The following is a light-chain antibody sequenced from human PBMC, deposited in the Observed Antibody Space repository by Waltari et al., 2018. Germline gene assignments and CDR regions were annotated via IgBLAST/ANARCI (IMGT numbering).Light chain of an antibody. CDR1: QSVLYSSNNRNY. J-gene: IGKJ4*01. CDR2: WAS. Sequence: DIVMTQSPDSLAVSLGERATINSKSSQSVLYSSNNRNYLTWYQQKPGQPPKLLIYWASIRDSGVPDRFSGSGSGTDFTLTISSLQAEDVAVYYCQQYYTTPLTFGGGTKVEIK. V-gene: IGKV4-1*01. CDR3: QQYYTTPLT.